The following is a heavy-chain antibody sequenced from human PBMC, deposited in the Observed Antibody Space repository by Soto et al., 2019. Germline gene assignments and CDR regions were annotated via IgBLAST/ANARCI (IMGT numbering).Heavy chain of an antibody. CDR2: MFYGVST. CDR3: ARLPSRHLVDY. Sequence: SETLSLTCTVSGSSINSSGYYWGWIRQPPGKGLEWIGSMFYGVSTYYNPSLKSRVTVSVDTSKSQFSLNLRSVTAADTAVYYCARLPSRHLVDYWGQGTLVTVSS. V-gene: IGHV4-39*01. D-gene: IGHD3-3*02. CDR1: GSSINSSGYY. J-gene: IGHJ4*02.